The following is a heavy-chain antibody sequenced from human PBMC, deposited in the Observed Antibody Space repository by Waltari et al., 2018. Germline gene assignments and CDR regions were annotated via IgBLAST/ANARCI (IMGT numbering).Heavy chain of an antibody. J-gene: IGHJ4*02. CDR3: VRDVNDDPRGDY. CDR2: LDPKTGDR. Sequence: VQLVQSGPEVTKPGASVEVAGQAFGYTFPADFLHWVRQAPGQGLEWMGWLDPKTGDRNSAPRFQGRVTMTRDTSINTAYLKVTSLKSDDTAVYYCVRDVNDDPRGDYWGQGTLVTVSS. V-gene: IGHV1-2*02. D-gene: IGHD1-1*01. CDR1: GYTFPADF.